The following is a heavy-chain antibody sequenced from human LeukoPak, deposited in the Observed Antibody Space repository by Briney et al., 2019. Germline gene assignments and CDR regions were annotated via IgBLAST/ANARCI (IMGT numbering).Heavy chain of an antibody. Sequence: ASVKVSCKISGYTFTGYFIHWVRQAPGQGLEWMGWINPNGGGTNYAQKFQGRVTMTRDTSISTAYMELSRLRSDDTAVYYCARTDTHSGCPDYWGQGTLVTVSS. D-gene: IGHD6-19*01. CDR1: GYTFTGYF. V-gene: IGHV1-2*02. CDR3: ARTDTHSGCPDY. CDR2: INPNGGGT. J-gene: IGHJ4*02.